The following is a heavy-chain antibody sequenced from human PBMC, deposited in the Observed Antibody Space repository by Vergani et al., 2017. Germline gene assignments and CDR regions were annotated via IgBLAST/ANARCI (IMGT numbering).Heavy chain of an antibody. V-gene: IGHV1-69*01. Sequence: QVQLVQSGAEVKKPGSSVKVSCKASGGTFSSYAISWVRQAPGQGLEWMGGIIPIFGTANYAQKFQGRVTITADESTSTAYMELSSLRSEDTAVYYCARGLRLGELSLSLSPRRVVFDYWGQGTLVTVSS. J-gene: IGHJ4*02. CDR2: IIPIFGTA. CDR1: GGTFSSYA. CDR3: ARGLRLGELSLSLSPRRVVFDY. D-gene: IGHD3-16*02.